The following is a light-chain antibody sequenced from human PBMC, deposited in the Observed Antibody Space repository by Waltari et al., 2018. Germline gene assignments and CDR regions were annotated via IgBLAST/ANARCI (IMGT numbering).Light chain of an antibody. CDR1: QSVSQH. CDR2: DAS. J-gene: IGKJ4*01. Sequence: EIVLTQSPPTLSSSPGECASLSCSASQSVSQHLAWYQQKPGQAPRLLLYDASNRAHGIPLRCSGSGSGTDFTLTISSLEPEDFAVYYCQQRSNWVSLTFGGGTKVEIK. V-gene: IGKV3-11*01. CDR3: QQRSNWVSLT.